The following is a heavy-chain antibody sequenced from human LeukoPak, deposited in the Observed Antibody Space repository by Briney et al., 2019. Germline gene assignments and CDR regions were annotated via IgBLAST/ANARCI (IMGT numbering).Heavy chain of an antibody. CDR1: GFTFNSYS. CDR3: ARGYSSSYYFDY. J-gene: IGHJ4*02. Sequence: GGSLRLSCAASGFTFNSYSMNWVRQAPGKGLEWVSYISSSSSYTNYADSVKGRFTISRDNAKNSLYLQMNSLRAEDTAVYYCARGYSSSYYFDYWGQGTLVTVSS. V-gene: IGHV3-21*05. D-gene: IGHD6-6*01. CDR2: ISSSSSYT.